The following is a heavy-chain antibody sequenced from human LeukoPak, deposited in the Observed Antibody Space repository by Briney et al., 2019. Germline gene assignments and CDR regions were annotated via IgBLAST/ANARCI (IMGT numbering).Heavy chain of an antibody. CDR1: GFAVSSNY. CDR3: ARDIAYDSSGYYSPHFDY. V-gene: IGHV3-53*01. Sequence: GGSLRLSCAASGFAVSSNYMSWVRQAPGKGLEWVSVIYSGGSTYYADSVKGRFTISRDNSKNTLYLQMNSLRAEDTAVYYCARDIAYDSSGYYSPHFDYWGQGTLVTVSS. J-gene: IGHJ4*02. CDR2: IYSGGST. D-gene: IGHD3-22*01.